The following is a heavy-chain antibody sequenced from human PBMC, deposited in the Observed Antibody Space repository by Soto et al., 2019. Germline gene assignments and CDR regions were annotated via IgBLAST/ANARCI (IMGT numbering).Heavy chain of an antibody. CDR3: ARLEGVAARLLPTNWFDP. J-gene: IGHJ5*02. D-gene: IGHD6-6*01. Sequence: PSETLSLTCTVSGGSISSYYWSWIRQPPGKGLEWIGYIYYSGSTNYNPSLKSRVTISVDTSKNHFSLKLSSVTAADTAVYYCARLEGVAARLLPTNWFDPWGQGTLVTVSS. CDR1: GGSISSYY. V-gene: IGHV4-59*08. CDR2: IYYSGST.